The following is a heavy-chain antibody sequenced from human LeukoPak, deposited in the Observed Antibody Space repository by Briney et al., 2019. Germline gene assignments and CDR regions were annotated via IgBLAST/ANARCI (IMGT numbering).Heavy chain of an antibody. CDR3: ARGRSSGWYNWFDP. CDR1: GFTVSSNY. V-gene: IGHV3-53*01. D-gene: IGHD6-19*01. CDR2: IYSGGST. J-gene: IGHJ5*02. Sequence: GGSLRLSCAASGFTVSSNYMSRVRQAPGKGLEWVSVIYSGGSTYYADSVKGRFTISRDNSKNTLYLQMNSLRAEDTAVYYCARGRSSGWYNWFDPWGQGTLVTVSS.